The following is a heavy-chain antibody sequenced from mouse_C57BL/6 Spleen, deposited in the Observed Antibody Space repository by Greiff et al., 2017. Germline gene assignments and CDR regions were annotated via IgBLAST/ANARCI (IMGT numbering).Heavy chain of an antibody. V-gene: IGHV2-9-1*01. CDR1: GFSLTSYA. CDR2: IWTGGGT. Sequence: VQLQQSGPGLVAPSQSLSITCTVSGFSLTSYAISWVRQPPGKGLEWLGVIWTGGGTNYNSALKSRLSISKDNSKSQVFLKMNSLQTDDTARYYCARNGDYYGSSYGFAYWGQGTLVTVSA. J-gene: IGHJ3*01. D-gene: IGHD1-1*01. CDR3: ARNGDYYGSSYGFAY.